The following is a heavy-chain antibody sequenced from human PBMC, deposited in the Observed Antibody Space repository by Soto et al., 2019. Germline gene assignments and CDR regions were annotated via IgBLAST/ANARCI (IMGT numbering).Heavy chain of an antibody. Sequence: GGSLRLSCAASGFTFSSYGMHWVRQAPGKGLEWVAVISYDGSNKYYADSVKGRFTISRDNSKNTLYLQMNSLRAEDTAVYYCAKEREEWIQLWSDAFDIWGQGTMVTVSS. J-gene: IGHJ3*02. CDR3: AKEREEWIQLWSDAFDI. CDR1: GFTFSSYG. V-gene: IGHV3-30*18. D-gene: IGHD5-18*01. CDR2: ISYDGSNK.